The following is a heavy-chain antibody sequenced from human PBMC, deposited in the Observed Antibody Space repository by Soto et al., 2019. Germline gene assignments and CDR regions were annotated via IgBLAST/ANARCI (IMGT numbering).Heavy chain of an antibody. Sequence: QITLKESGPTLVKPTQTLTQTSTFSGFSLTTSGVGVGWIHQPPGKALEWLALIYGNDNKRYSPSLKNRLTITKDTSKNQVVVTMTTMDHVYTATYYCGHNGGGSSWVWGQGTLVTVSS. CDR2: IYGNDNK. CDR1: GFSLTTSGVG. V-gene: IGHV2-5*01. D-gene: IGHD6-13*01. J-gene: IGHJ4*02. CDR3: GHNGGGSSWV.